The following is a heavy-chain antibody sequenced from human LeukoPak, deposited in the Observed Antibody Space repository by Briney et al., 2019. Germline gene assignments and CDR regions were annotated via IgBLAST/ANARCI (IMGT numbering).Heavy chain of an antibody. CDR3: ARRPGEHFDY. D-gene: IGHD3-16*01. Sequence: PSQTLSLTCTVSGGSIRSGGYYWSWIRQYPGKGLEWIGYIYYSGTTYYNPPLKSRVSISVDTSENQFCMKLSSVTAADTAVYYCARRPGEHFDYWGQGTLVTVSS. CDR1: GGSIRSGGYY. V-gene: IGHV4-31*03. J-gene: IGHJ4*02. CDR2: IYYSGTT.